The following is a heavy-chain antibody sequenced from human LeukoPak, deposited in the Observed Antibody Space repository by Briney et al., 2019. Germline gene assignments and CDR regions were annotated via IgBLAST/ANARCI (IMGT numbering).Heavy chain of an antibody. CDR2: LSYDGNNK. CDR3: AREDY. CDR1: GFTFSSYA. Sequence: GESLRLSCAASGFTFSSYAMHWVRQAPGKGQEWVAVLSYDGNNKYYADSVKGRFTISRDNSKNTLYLQMNSLRAEDTAVYYCAREDYWGQGTLVTVS. V-gene: IGHV3-30-3*01. J-gene: IGHJ4*02.